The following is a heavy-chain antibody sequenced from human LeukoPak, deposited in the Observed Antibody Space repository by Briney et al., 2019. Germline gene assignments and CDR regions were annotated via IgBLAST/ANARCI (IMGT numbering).Heavy chain of an antibody. CDR1: GYTFTGYY. J-gene: IGHJ4*02. D-gene: IGHD5-12*01. CDR3: ARVWVRGGYDSGTFDY. CDR2: ISAYNGNT. V-gene: IGHV1-18*04. Sequence: GASVKVSCKASGYTFTGYYIHWVRQAPGQGLEWMGWISAYNGNTNYAQKLQGRVTMTTDTSTSTAYMELRSLRSDDTAVYYCARVWVRGGYDSGTFDYWGQGTLVTVSS.